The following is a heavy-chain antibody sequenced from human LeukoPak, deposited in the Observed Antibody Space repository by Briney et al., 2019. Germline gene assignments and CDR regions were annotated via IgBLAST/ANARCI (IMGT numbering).Heavy chain of an antibody. V-gene: IGHV3-9*03. CDR3: AKDIAVAGTGLDAFDI. Sequence: SGGSLRLSCAASGFTFDDYAMHWVRQAPGKGLEWVSGISWNSGSIGYADSVKGRFTISRDNAKNSLYLQMNSLRAEDMALYYCAKDIAVAGTGLDAFDIWGQGTMVTVSS. D-gene: IGHD6-19*01. CDR2: ISWNSGSI. J-gene: IGHJ3*02. CDR1: GFTFDDYA.